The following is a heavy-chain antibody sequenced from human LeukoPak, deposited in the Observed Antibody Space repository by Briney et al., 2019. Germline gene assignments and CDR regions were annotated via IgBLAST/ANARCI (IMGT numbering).Heavy chain of an antibody. D-gene: IGHD6-13*01. Sequence: SETLSLTCTVSGGSIGSYYWSWIRQPPGKGLEWIGYIYYSGSTNYNPSLKSRVTISVDTSKNQFSLKLSSVTAADTAVYYCAREVLIAAAGSYYYYMDVWGKGTTVTISS. CDR2: IYYSGST. V-gene: IGHV4-59*12. CDR1: GGSIGSYY. CDR3: AREVLIAAAGSYYYYMDV. J-gene: IGHJ6*03.